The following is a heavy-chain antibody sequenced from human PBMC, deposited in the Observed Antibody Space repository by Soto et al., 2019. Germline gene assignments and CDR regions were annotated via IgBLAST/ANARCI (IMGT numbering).Heavy chain of an antibody. J-gene: IGHJ2*01. V-gene: IGHV3-21*01. D-gene: IGHD2-8*01. CDR2: IDTSGTYT. CDR1: GFTFNNYS. CDR3: AREETKLSYWYFDL. Sequence: EVQLVESGGGLVKPGGSLRLSCAASGFTFNNYSMNWVRQAPGKGLEWVASIDTSGTYTNYADSVRGRFTISRDNAKKSLYLEMSSLRDEDTAVYYCAREETKLSYWYFDLWGRGTLVTVSS.